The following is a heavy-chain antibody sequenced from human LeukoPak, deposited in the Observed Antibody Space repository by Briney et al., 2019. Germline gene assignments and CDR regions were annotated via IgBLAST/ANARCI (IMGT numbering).Heavy chain of an antibody. Sequence: GGSLRLSCAASGFTFSNAWMSWVRQAPGKGLEWVSAISGSGGSTYYADSVKGRFTISRDNSKNTLYLQMNSLRAEDTAVYYCAKAGGGVGATDFDYWGQGTLDTVSS. V-gene: IGHV3-23*01. J-gene: IGHJ4*02. CDR2: ISGSGGST. D-gene: IGHD1-26*01. CDR3: AKAGGGVGATDFDY. CDR1: GFTFSNAW.